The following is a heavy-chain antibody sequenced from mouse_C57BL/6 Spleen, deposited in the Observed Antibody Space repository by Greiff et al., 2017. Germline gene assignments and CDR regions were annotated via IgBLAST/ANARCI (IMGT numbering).Heavy chain of an antibody. J-gene: IGHJ1*03. CDR3: ARRGYYGSSPHWYFDV. CDR1: GYTFTSYW. D-gene: IGHD1-1*01. CDR2: IDPSDSYT. V-gene: IGHV1-69*01. Sequence: QVQLQQPGAELVMPGASVKLSCKASGYTFTSYWMHWVKQRPGQGLEWIGEIDPSDSYTNYNQKFKGKSTLTVDKSSSTAYMQLSSLTSEDSAVYYGARRGYYGSSPHWYFDVWGTGTTVTVSS.